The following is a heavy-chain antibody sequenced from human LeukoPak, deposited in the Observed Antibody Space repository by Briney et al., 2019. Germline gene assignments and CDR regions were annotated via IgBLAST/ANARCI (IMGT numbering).Heavy chain of an antibody. J-gene: IGHJ6*02. Sequence: SETLSLTCTVSGGSISSYYWSWVRQPPGKGLEWIGYIYYSGSTNYNPSLKSRVTISVDTSKNQFSLKLSSVTAADTAVYYCARASSGYYYYGMDVWGQGTTVTVSS. V-gene: IGHV4-59*01. D-gene: IGHD3-10*01. CDR2: IYYSGST. CDR1: GGSISSYY. CDR3: ARASSGYYYYGMDV.